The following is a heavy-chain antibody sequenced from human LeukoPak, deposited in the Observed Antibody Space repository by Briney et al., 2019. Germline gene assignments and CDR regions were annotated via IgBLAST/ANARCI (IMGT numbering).Heavy chain of an antibody. CDR1: GGTFSSYA. Sequence: SVKVSCKASGGTFSSYAISWVRQAPGQGLGWMGGIIPIFGTANYAQKFQGRVTITTDESTSTAYMELSSLRSEDTAVYYCARRPITMVRGVITYYYMDVWGKGTTVTVSS. CDR2: IIPIFGTA. CDR3: ARRPITMVRGVITYYYMDV. J-gene: IGHJ6*03. D-gene: IGHD3-10*01. V-gene: IGHV1-69*05.